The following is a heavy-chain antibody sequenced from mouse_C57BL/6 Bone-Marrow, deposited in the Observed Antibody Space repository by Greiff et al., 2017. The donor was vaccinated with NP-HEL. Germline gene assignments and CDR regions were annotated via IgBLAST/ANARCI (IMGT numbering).Heavy chain of an antibody. CDR3: ARKGYYGRPWFAY. CDR1: GFNIKNTY. D-gene: IGHD1-1*01. Sequence: VQLQQSVAELVRPGASVKLSCTASGFNIKNTYMHWVKQRPEQGLEWIGRIDPANGNTKYAPKFQGKATITADTSSNTAYLQLSSLTSEDTAIYDGARKGYYGRPWFAYWGQGTLVTVSA. J-gene: IGHJ3*01. CDR2: IDPANGNT. V-gene: IGHV14-3*01.